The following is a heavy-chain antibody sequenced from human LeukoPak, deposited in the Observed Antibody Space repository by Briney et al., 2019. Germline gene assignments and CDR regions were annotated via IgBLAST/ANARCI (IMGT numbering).Heavy chain of an antibody. CDR3: ARQGIAAAGTRDYFDY. Sequence: PGGSLRLSCAASGFTFSSYWMSWVRQAPGKGLEWVANIKQDGSEKYYVDSVKGRFTISRDNAENSLYLQMNSLRAEDTAVYYCARQGIAAAGTRDYFDYWGQGTLVTVSS. J-gene: IGHJ4*02. CDR1: GFTFSSYW. CDR2: IKQDGSEK. D-gene: IGHD6-13*01. V-gene: IGHV3-7*01.